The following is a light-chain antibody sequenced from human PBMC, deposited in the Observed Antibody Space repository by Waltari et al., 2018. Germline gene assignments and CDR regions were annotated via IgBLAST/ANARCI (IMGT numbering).Light chain of an antibody. CDR1: RSDVGGYNY. CDR3: SSYTTSNTFL. V-gene: IGLV2-14*03. CDR2: DVS. Sequence: QSALTQPASVSGSPGQSITISCTGTRSDVGGYNYVSWYQQHPHKAPKLVIYDVSKRPSGASYRFSGFKSGNTASLTISGLQAEDEADYYCSSYTTSNTFLFGGGTKLTVL. J-gene: IGLJ2*01.